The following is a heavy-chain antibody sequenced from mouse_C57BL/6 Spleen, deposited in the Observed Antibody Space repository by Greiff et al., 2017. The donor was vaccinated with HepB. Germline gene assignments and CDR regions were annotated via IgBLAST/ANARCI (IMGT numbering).Heavy chain of an antibody. CDR1: GFNIKDDY. CDR2: IDPENGDT. CDR3: THYSGSSWGFAY. D-gene: IGHD1-1*01. J-gene: IGHJ3*01. V-gene: IGHV14-4*01. Sequence: EVKVEESGAELVRPGASVKLSCTASGFNIKDDYMHWVKQRPEQGLEWIGWIDPENGDTEYASKFQGKATITADTSSNTAYLQLSSLTSEDTAVYYCTHYSGSSWGFAYWGQGTLVTVSA.